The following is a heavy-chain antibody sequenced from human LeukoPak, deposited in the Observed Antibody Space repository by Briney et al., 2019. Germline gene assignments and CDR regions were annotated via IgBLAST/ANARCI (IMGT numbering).Heavy chain of an antibody. V-gene: IGHV3-23*01. D-gene: IGHD4-17*01. CDR2: ITGGHYAT. CDR3: TKDPNGDYIGAFDP. CDR1: GFSFSSFA. Sequence: GGSLRLSCAASGFSFSSFAMTWVRQAPGKGLEWVSSITGGHYATYNTDSVKGRYTISRDNAKNTLYLQMNSLRADDTAIYYCTKDPNGDYIGAFDPWGQGTLVTVSS. J-gene: IGHJ5*02.